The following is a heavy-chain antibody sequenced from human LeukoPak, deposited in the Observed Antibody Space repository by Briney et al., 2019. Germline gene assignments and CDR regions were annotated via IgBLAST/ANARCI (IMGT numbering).Heavy chain of an antibody. CDR3: ARDHCSSTSCYTGILDY. V-gene: IGHV3-30-3*01. CDR1: GFTFSSYA. CDR2: ISYDGSNK. D-gene: IGHD2-2*02. J-gene: IGHJ4*02. Sequence: GGSLRLSCAASGFTFSSYAMHWVRQAPGEGLEWVAVISYDGSNKYYADSVKGRFTISRDNSKNTLYLQMNSVRAEDTAVYYCARDHCSSTSCYTGILDYWGQGTLVTVSS.